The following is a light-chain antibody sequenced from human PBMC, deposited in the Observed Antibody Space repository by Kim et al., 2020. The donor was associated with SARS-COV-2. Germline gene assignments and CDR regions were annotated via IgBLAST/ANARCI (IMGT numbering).Light chain of an antibody. Sequence: SYELTQPPSLPVAPGETAIITCGGNNIGGESVHWYQQKPGQAPVLVMFHDYDRPSGIPERFSGSNSGNTAALTISRVEAGDEADYYCQVWNSTIDHYVFG. CDR1: NIGGES. CDR3: QVWNSTIDHYV. V-gene: IGLV3-21*04. J-gene: IGLJ1*01. CDR2: HDY.